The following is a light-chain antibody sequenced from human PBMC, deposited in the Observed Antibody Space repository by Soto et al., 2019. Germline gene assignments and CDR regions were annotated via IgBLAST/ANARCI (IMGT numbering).Light chain of an antibody. V-gene: IGKV3-15*01. CDR1: QSVSSD. Sequence: EIVMTQSPATLSVSPGERATLSCRASQSVSSDLAWYHQKPGQAPRLLIYAASTRATGIPARFSGSGSGTEFTLTINSLQSEDSADYYHQQYNNWPRTFGQGTKVDI. J-gene: IGKJ1*01. CDR3: QQYNNWPRT. CDR2: AAS.